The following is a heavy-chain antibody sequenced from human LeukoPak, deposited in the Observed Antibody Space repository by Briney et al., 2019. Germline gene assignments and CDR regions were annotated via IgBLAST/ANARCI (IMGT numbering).Heavy chain of an antibody. CDR1: GFTFDAYA. V-gene: IGHV3-43*02. D-gene: IGHD1-26*01. Sequence: PGGSLRLSCEASGFTFDAYAMHWVRQAPGKGLEWVSLINKDGSATYYADSVKGRFTISRDNSKNSLYLQMNSLRSEDTAVYYCAKLLQWELRGFDYWGQGTLVTVSS. CDR2: INKDGSAT. CDR3: AKLLQWELRGFDY. J-gene: IGHJ4*02.